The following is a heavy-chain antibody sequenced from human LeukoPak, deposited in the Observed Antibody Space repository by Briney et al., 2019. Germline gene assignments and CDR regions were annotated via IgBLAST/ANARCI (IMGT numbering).Heavy chain of an antibody. D-gene: IGHD6-13*01. J-gene: IGHJ4*02. Sequence: SETLSLTCSVSGGSISSSSHYWGWIRQPPGKGLEWIGSIYYSGRTYYNPSLKSRVTISLDTSKNQFSLKLSSVTAADTAVYYCARDFNSSSWTPYFDYWGQGTLVTVSS. CDR2: IYYSGRT. CDR1: GGSISSSSHY. CDR3: ARDFNSSSWTPYFDY. V-gene: IGHV4-39*07.